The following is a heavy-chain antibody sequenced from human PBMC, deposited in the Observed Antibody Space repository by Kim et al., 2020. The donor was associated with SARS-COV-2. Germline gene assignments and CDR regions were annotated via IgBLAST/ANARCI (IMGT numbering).Heavy chain of an antibody. CDR2: ISSRGGTS. CDR1: GFTFNSSS. Sequence: GSLRLSCVASGFTFNSSSMGWVRQAPGKGLEWVSSISSRGGTSYHADSVKGRFTISRDISRSTLYLHMNSLRAEDTAVYYCAKWGGGGRRGGDYDYWGQ. J-gene: IGHJ4*02. D-gene: IGHD3-16*01. CDR3: AKWGGGGRRGGDYDY. V-gene: IGHV3-23*01.